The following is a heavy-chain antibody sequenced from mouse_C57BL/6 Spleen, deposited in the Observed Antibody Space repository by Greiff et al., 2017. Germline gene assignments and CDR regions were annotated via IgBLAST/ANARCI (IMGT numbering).Heavy chain of an antibody. J-gene: IGHJ1*03. V-gene: IGHV5-9-1*02. CDR1: GFTFSSYA. D-gene: IGHD1-1*01. Sequence: EVNLVESGEGLVKPGGSLKLSCAASGFTFSSYAMSWVRQTPEKRLEWVAYISSGGDYIYYADTVKGRFTISRDNARNTLYLQMSSLKSEDTAMYYCTRDHYYGSSYHWYFDVWGTGTTVTVSS. CDR2: ISSGGDYI. CDR3: TRDHYYGSSYHWYFDV.